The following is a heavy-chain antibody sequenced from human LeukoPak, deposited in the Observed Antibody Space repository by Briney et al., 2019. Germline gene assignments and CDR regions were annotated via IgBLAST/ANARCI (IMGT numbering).Heavy chain of an antibody. D-gene: IGHD3-10*01. CDR1: GFTFSSYS. CDR2: ISGSSSYI. CDR3: ARGEYGSGSYHIDD. J-gene: IGHJ4*02. V-gene: IGHV3-21*01. Sequence: AGSLRLSCAASGFTFSSYSMNWVRQAPGKGLGWVSFISGSSSYIYYADSVKGRFTISRDNAKNSLYLQMNSLRAEDTAVYYCARGEYGSGSYHIDDWGQGTVVSVSS.